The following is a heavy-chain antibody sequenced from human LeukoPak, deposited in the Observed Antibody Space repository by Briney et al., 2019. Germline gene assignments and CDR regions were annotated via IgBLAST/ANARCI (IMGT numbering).Heavy chain of an antibody. J-gene: IGHJ4*02. CDR2: INWNGGST. CDR1: GFTFDDYG. D-gene: IGHD3-16*01. CDR3: ARASSTFGGVIPLYYFDY. Sequence: GGSLRLSCAASGFTFDDYGMSWVRQAPGKGLEWVSGINWNGGSTGYADSVKGRFTISRDNAKNSLYLQMNSLRAEDTALYHCARASSTFGGVIPLYYFDYWGQGTLVTVSS. V-gene: IGHV3-20*01.